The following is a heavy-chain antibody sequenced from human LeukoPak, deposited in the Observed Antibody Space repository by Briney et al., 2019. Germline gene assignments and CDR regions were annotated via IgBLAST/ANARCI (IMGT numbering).Heavy chain of an antibody. Sequence: ASVKVSCKASGGTFSSCAISRVRQAPGQGLEWMGGIIPIFGTANYAQKFQGRVTITADKSTSTAYMELSSLRSEDTAVYYCARDVLVYCGGDCSNDAFDIWGQGTMVTVSS. J-gene: IGHJ3*02. CDR2: IIPIFGTA. D-gene: IGHD2-21*02. CDR3: ARDVLVYCGGDCSNDAFDI. CDR1: GGTFSSCA. V-gene: IGHV1-69*06.